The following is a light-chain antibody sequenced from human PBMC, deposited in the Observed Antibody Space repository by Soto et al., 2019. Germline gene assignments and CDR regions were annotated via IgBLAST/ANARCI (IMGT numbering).Light chain of an antibody. CDR1: GSNIGSTY. Sequence: QSVLTQPPSASATPGQRVTISCSGSGSNIGSTYVDWYQQLPGAAPKLLIYRNNQRPSGVPDRFSGSKSGTSASLAISGLRSEDEADYHCASWDDSLNHWVFGGGTKVPS. V-gene: IGLV1-47*01. J-gene: IGLJ3*02. CDR2: RNN. CDR3: ASWDDSLNHWV.